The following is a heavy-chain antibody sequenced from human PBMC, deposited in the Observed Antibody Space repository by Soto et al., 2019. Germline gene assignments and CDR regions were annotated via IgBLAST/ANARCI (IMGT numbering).Heavy chain of an antibody. CDR2: ISGNSVGG. CDR1: GFTFDHYA. D-gene: IGHD1-26*01. Sequence: EGQLVESGGGLAQPGRSLRLSCAASGFTFDHYAMHWVRQAPGKGLEWVSGISGNSVGGVYADPVKDRFTISRDNAKNSLYLQMNSLRAEDTALYYCAKGGANHYAVGGWDYWGQGTPVTVSS. CDR3: AKGGANHYAVGGWDY. V-gene: IGHV3-9*01. J-gene: IGHJ4*02.